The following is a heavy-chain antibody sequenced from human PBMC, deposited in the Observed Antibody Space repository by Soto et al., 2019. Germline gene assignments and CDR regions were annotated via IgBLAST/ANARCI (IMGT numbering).Heavy chain of an antibody. D-gene: IGHD3-9*01. V-gene: IGHV1-69*01. CDR1: GGTFSSYA. Sequence: QVQLVQSGAEVKKPGSSVKVSCKASGGTFSSYAISWVRQAPGQGLEWMGGIIPIFGTANYAQQFQGRVTITADESTSTAYMELSSLRSEDKVVYYCARARTDILTGYYPSYYYYYGMDVWGQGTTVTVSS. CDR2: IIPIFGTA. J-gene: IGHJ6*02. CDR3: ARARTDILTGYYPSYYYYYGMDV.